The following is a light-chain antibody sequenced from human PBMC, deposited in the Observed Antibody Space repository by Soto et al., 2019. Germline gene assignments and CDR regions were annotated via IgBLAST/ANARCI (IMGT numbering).Light chain of an antibody. Sequence: EIVLRRSAGTLSLSXXXXAXXXXXAIQSLSSNTYLAWYQQRPGQAPRLLVYGASRASGIPDTFSGSGSGTDFTLTISRLEPEDFAVYYCQYYGNSPPITFGQGTRLEIK. CDR3: QYYGNSPPIT. CDR2: GAS. V-gene: IGKV3-20*01. CDR1: QSLSSNTY. J-gene: IGKJ5*01.